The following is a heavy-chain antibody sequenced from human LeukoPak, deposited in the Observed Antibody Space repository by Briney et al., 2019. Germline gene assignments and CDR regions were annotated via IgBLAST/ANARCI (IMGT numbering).Heavy chain of an antibody. V-gene: IGHV4-59*08. D-gene: IGHD3-22*01. CDR1: GGSMTNLY. CDR2: IYDSGST. CDR3: ARHSKYYYDSSGSYVGYFQH. J-gene: IGHJ1*01. Sequence: SETLSLTCSVSGGSMTNLYWTWIRQPPGKGLEWIGDIYDSGSTRYNTSLESRVTISVDTSKNQFSLKLSSVTAADTAVYYCARHSKYYYDSSGSYVGYFQHWGQGTLVTVSS.